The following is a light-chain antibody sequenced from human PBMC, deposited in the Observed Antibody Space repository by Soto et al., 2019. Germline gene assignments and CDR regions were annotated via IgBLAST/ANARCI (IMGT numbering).Light chain of an antibody. CDR2: GAS. Sequence: GLTQSPCTLSLCPGERATLSCSASQSVSSSYLAWYQQKPGQAPRLLIYGASSRATGIPDRFSGSGSGTDFTLTISRLEPEDFAVYYCQQYGSSPWTFGQGTKVDIK. J-gene: IGKJ1*01. CDR3: QQYGSSPWT. V-gene: IGKV3-20*01. CDR1: QSVSSSY.